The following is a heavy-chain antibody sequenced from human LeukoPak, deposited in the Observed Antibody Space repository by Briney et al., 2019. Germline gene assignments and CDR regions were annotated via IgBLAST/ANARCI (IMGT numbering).Heavy chain of an antibody. J-gene: IGHJ4*02. Sequence: GGSLRLSCAASGFTFSSYSMTWVRQAPGKGLEWVSYISSSIYYADSVKGRFTISRDNAKNSLYLQMNSLRDEDTAVYYCARGFGDYWGQGTLVTVSS. D-gene: IGHD3-3*01. CDR1: GFTFSSYS. V-gene: IGHV3-48*02. CDR2: ISSSI. CDR3: ARGFGDY.